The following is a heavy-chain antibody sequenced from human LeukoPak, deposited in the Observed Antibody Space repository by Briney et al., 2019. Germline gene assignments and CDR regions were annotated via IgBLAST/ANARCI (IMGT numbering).Heavy chain of an antibody. CDR1: GGSISSYY. D-gene: IGHD2-15*01. J-gene: IGHJ3*02. Sequence: SETLSLTCTVSGGSISSYYWGWIRQPPGKGLEWIGSIYYSGSTYYNPSLKGRVTISVDTSKNQFSLKLSSVTAADTAVYYCAREGYAVAAATRDAFDIWGQGTMVTVSS. V-gene: IGHV4-39*07. CDR3: AREGYAVAAATRDAFDI. CDR2: IYYSGST.